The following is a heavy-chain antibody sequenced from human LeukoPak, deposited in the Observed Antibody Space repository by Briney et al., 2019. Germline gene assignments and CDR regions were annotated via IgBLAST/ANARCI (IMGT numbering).Heavy chain of an antibody. CDR1: GGSISSSSYS. Sequence: SETLSLTCTVSGGSISSSSYSWGWIRQPPGKGLEWIVSIYYSGSTYYNPSLKSRVTISVDTSKNQFSLKLSSVTAADTAVYYCARHSSRIAVATYYFDYWGQGTLVTVSS. D-gene: IGHD6-19*01. J-gene: IGHJ4*02. CDR3: ARHSSRIAVATYYFDY. CDR2: IYYSGST. V-gene: IGHV4-39*01.